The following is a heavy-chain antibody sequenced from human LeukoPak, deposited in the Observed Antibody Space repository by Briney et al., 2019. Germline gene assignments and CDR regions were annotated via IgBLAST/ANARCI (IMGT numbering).Heavy chain of an antibody. CDR1: GYTFTSYD. CDR3: STGPFQYFDFWGGYYSNNWFDP. Sequence: ASVKLSCTASGYTFTSYDINWVRQATGQGLEWMGWMNPNSGNTAYAQQFQGRFTITKNTSISTTYLDLSSLRSEDTAWYYCSTGPFQYFDFWGGYYSNNWFDPWGQGTLVTVA. CDR2: MNPNSGNT. J-gene: IGHJ5*02. D-gene: IGHD3-3*01. V-gene: IGHV1-8*03.